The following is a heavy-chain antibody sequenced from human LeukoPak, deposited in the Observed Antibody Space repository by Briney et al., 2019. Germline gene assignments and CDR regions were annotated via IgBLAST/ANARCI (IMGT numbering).Heavy chain of an antibody. J-gene: IGHJ3*02. CDR3: ASDYGDYSRSFDI. D-gene: IGHD4-17*01. CDR1: VDSVSSNSAA. V-gene: IGHV6-1*01. CDR2: TYYRYKWYN. Sequence: SPTLSLTCAISVDSVSSNSAAWNWSRQSPSRGLEWLGRTYYRYKWYNDYAVSVKSRITINPDTSKNQFSLQLNSVTPEDTAVYYCASDYGDYSRSFDIWGQATMVIVSS.